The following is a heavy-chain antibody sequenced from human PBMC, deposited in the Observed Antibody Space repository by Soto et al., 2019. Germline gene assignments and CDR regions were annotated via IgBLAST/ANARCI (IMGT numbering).Heavy chain of an antibody. CDR3: ARDRGGGSDWGSDAFDI. J-gene: IGHJ3*02. D-gene: IGHD1-26*01. Sequence: EVQLVESGGGLVQPGGSLRLSCAASGFTFSSYWMSWVRQAPGKGLEWVANIKQDGSEKYYVDSVKGRFTISRDNAKNSLYLQMNSLRAEDTAVYYCARDRGGGSDWGSDAFDIWGQGTMVTVSS. CDR1: GFTFSSYW. CDR2: IKQDGSEK. V-gene: IGHV3-7*04.